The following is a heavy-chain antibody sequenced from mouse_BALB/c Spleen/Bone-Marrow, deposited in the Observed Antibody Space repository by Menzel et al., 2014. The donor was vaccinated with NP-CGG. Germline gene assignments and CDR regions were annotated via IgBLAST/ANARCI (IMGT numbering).Heavy chain of an antibody. D-gene: IGHD2-3*01. CDR3: AREDLGWLLPN. CDR2: IWAGGST. V-gene: IGHV2-9*02. J-gene: IGHJ2*01. CDR1: GFSLTSYG. Sequence: VKLVESGPGLVAPSQSLSITCTVSGFSLTSYGVHWARQPPGKGLEWLGVIWAGGSTNYNSALMSRLSISKDNSKSQVFLKMNSLQTDDTAMYYCAREDLGWLLPNWGQGTTLTVSS.